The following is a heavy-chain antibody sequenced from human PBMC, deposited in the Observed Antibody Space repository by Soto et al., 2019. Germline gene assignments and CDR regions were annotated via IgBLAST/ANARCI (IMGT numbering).Heavy chain of an antibody. CDR3: AKEYWGYCSGGSCLIYDFDY. V-gene: IGHV3-30*18. D-gene: IGHD2-15*01. CDR1: GFTFSSYG. CDR2: ISYDGSNK. J-gene: IGHJ4*02. Sequence: QVQLVESGGGVVQPGRSLRLSCAASGFTFSSYGMHWVRQAPGKGLEWVAVISYDGSNKYYADSVKGRFTISRANSKNTLYLQMNSLRAEDTAVYYGAKEYWGYCSGGSCLIYDFDYWGQGTLVTVSS.